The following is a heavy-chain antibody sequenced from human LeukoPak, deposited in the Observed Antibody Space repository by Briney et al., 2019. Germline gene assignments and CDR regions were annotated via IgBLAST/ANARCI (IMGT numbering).Heavy chain of an antibody. J-gene: IGHJ3*02. CDR2: INHSGST. Sequence: SEALSLTCAVYGGSFSGYYWSWIRQPPGKGLEWIGEINHSGSTNYNPSLKSRVTISVDTSKNQFSLKLSSVTAADTAVYYCARVGSAAGFDAFDIWGQGTMVTVSS. CDR1: GGSFSGYY. CDR3: ARVGSAAGFDAFDI. V-gene: IGHV4-34*01. D-gene: IGHD6-13*01.